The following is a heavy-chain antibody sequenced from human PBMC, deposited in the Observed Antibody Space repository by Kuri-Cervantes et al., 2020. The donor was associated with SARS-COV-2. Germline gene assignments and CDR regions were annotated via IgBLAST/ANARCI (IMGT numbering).Heavy chain of an antibody. CDR1: GYTFSGYY. V-gene: IGHV1-2*04. Sequence: ASVKVSCKASGYTFSGYYIYWVRQAPGQGLEWMGWINPNSGGTNYAQKFQGWVTMTRDTSISTAYMELSRLRSDDTAVYYCARGMVRGIIQSYYHAMDVWGQGTTVTVSS. CDR3: ARGMVRGIIQSYYHAMDV. CDR2: INPNSGGT. J-gene: IGHJ6*02. D-gene: IGHD3-10*01.